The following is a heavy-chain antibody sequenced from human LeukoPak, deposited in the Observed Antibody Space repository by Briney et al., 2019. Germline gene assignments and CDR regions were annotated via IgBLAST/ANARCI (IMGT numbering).Heavy chain of an antibody. D-gene: IGHD5-18*01. Sequence: GSPRLSCAASGFTFSSYGMHWVRQAPGKGLEWVAVIWYDGSNKYYADSVKGRFTISRDNSKNTLYLQMNSLRAEDTAVYYCARDRGYSYLYDFDYWGQGTLVTVTS. CDR3: ARDRGYSYLYDFDY. CDR1: GFTFSSYG. CDR2: IWYDGSNK. V-gene: IGHV3-33*01. J-gene: IGHJ4*02.